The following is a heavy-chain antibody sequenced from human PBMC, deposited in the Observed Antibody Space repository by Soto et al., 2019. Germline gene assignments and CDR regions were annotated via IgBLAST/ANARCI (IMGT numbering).Heavy chain of an antibody. V-gene: IGHV3-23*01. Sequence: EVQLLESGGGLVQPGGSLRLSCAASGFTFSSYAMSWVRQAPGKGLEWVSAISGSGGSTYYADSVKGRFTISRDNSKNTLYMQMNSLKAEDTAVYYCLPSVLKYGGPGDYWGQGTLVTVSS. CDR3: LPSVLKYGGPGDY. CDR1: GFTFSSYA. CDR2: ISGSGGST. D-gene: IGHD4-17*01. J-gene: IGHJ4*02.